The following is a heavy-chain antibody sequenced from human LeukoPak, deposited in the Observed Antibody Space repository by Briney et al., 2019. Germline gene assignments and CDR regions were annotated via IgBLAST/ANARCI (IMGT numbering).Heavy chain of an antibody. CDR1: GFTFSGFA. CDR3: AKQEGALIENWCFDH. Sequence: GGSLRLSCAASGFTFSGFAMSWVRLALGKGLEWVSSIEKNAGGAYYADSVKGRFTVSRDNSKNTLYLQMSSLRVEDTALYYCAKQEGALIENWCFDHWGLGTLVTVSS. CDR2: IEKNAGGA. V-gene: IGHV3-23*01. J-gene: IGHJ4*02. D-gene: IGHD1-26*01.